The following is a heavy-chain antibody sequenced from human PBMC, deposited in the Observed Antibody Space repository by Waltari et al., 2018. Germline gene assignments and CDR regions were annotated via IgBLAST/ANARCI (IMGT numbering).Heavy chain of an antibody. CDR3: ARHYSSGSPFDY. CDR1: GGSISSSSYY. D-gene: IGHD6-19*01. V-gene: IGHV4-39*01. J-gene: IGHJ4*02. CDR2: IYYRGST. Sequence: QLQLQESGPGLVKPSETLSLTCTVSGGSISSSSYYWGWIRQPPGKGLEWIGSIYYRGSTDDNPALKSRVTISVDTSKNQFSLKLSSVTAADTAVYYCARHYSSGSPFDYWGQGTLVTVSS.